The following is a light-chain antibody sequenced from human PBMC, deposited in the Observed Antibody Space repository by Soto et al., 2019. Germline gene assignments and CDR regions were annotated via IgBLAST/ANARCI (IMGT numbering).Light chain of an antibody. J-gene: IGKJ5*01. CDR2: AAS. Sequence: DIQMTQSPSSVSASVGDRVTITCRASQGISSWLAWYQQKPGKAPKLLIYAASSLHSGVPSKFSGSGSGTDFTLTISSLQPENFAVYYCQQYGSSPITFGQGTRLEIK. V-gene: IGKV1-12*01. CDR3: QQYGSSPIT. CDR1: QGISSW.